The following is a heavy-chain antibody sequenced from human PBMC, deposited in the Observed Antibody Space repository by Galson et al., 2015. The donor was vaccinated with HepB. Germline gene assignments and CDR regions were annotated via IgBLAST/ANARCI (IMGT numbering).Heavy chain of an antibody. CDR1: GDSISTSIYY. Sequence: TLSLTCTVSGDSISTSIYYWGWIRQPPGKGLEWIGSIYYSGITYYTPSLKSRVTISVDTSKNQFSLKLSSVTAADTAVYYCARTGTNSYYYYMDVWGKGTSVTVSS. CDR3: ARTGTNSYYYYMDV. V-gene: IGHV4-39*01. D-gene: IGHD2-2*01. J-gene: IGHJ6*03. CDR2: IYYSGIT.